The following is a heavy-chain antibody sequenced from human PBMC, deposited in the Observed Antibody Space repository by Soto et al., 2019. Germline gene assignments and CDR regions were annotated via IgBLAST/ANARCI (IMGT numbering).Heavy chain of an antibody. D-gene: IGHD6-19*01. CDR1: GYTFTSYG. CDR2: ISAYNGNT. Sequence: ASVKVSCKASGYTFTSYGISWVRQAPGQGLEWMGWISAYNGNTNYAQKLQGRVTMTTDTSTSTAYMELRSLRSDDTAVYYCARRPIAVAGTIVSGAFDIWGQGTMVTVSS. V-gene: IGHV1-18*01. CDR3: ARRPIAVAGTIVSGAFDI. J-gene: IGHJ3*02.